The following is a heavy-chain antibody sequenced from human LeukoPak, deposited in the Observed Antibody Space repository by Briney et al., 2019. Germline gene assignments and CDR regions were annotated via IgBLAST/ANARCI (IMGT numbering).Heavy chain of an antibody. CDR2: ISYDGSNK. CDR3: AKERGLYSSSWYPNDY. Sequence: PGGSLRFSCAASGFTFSSYGMHWVRQAPGKGLEWVAVISYDGSNKYYADSVKGRFTISRDNSKNTLYLQMNSLRAEDTAVYYCAKERGLYSSSWYPNDYWGQGTLVTVSS. CDR1: GFTFSSYG. D-gene: IGHD6-13*01. V-gene: IGHV3-30*18. J-gene: IGHJ4*02.